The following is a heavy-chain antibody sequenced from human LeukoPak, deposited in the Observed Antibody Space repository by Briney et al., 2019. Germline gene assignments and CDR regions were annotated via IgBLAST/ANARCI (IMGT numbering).Heavy chain of an antibody. CDR1: GFTFDDYG. CDR3: ASIGPTTLVATIKNY. Sequence: GGSLRLSCAASGFTFDDYGVSWVRQAPGKGLEWVSGINWNGGSRVYADSVKGRFTISRDNAKNSLYLQMNSLRAEDTALYYCASIGPTTLVATIKNYWGQGTLVTVSS. J-gene: IGHJ4*02. D-gene: IGHD5-12*01. V-gene: IGHV3-20*04. CDR2: INWNGGSR.